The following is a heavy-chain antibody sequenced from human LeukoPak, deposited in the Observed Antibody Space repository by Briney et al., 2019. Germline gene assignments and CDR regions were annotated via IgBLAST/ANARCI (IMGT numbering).Heavy chain of an antibody. D-gene: IGHD3-10*01. V-gene: IGHV1-69*13. CDR1: GGTFSSYA. CDR2: IIPIFGTA. J-gene: IGHJ6*03. Sequence: GASVKVSCKASGGTFSSYAISWVRQAPGQGLEWMGGIIPIFGTANYAQKFQGRVTITADESTSTAYMELSSLRSEDTAVYYCARGELLWFGELLSGHYYYMDVWGKGTTVTVSS. CDR3: ARGELLWFGELLSGHYYYMDV.